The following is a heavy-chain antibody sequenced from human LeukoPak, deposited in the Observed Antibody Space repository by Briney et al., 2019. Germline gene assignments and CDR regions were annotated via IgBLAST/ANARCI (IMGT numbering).Heavy chain of an antibody. Sequence: SETLSLTCTVSGGSISSYYWSWIRQPPGKGLEWIGYIYYSGSTYYNPSLKSRVTISVDTSKNQFSLKLSSVTAADTAVYYCARLRKGEDYFDYWGQGTLVTVSS. J-gene: IGHJ4*02. CDR2: IYYSGST. D-gene: IGHD3-10*01. CDR3: ARLRKGEDYFDY. V-gene: IGHV4-59*08. CDR1: GGSISSYY.